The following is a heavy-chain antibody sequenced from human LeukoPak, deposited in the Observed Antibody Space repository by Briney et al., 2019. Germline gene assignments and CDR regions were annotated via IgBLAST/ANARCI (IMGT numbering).Heavy chain of an antibody. D-gene: IGHD1-14*01. V-gene: IGHV3-30*02. CDR1: GFTVSSNY. CDR2: LHNDETEI. Sequence: GGSLRLSCAASGFTVSSNYMSLVRQAPGKGLEWVAFLHNDETEIYYADSVKGRFTISRDNSKNTLYLQMSSLRDEDTAVYYCVKDTGRGDFWGQETQVTVSS. J-gene: IGHJ4*02. CDR3: VKDTGRGDF.